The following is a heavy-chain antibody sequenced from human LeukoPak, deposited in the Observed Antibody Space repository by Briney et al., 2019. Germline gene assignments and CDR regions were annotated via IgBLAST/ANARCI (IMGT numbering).Heavy chain of an antibody. CDR1: GGTFSSYA. V-gene: IGHV1-46*01. CDR2: INPSGGST. CDR3: AREKGIVGATGRGYAFDI. J-gene: IGHJ3*02. D-gene: IGHD1-26*01. Sequence: ASVKVSCKASGGTFSSYAISWVRQAPGQGLEWMGIINPSGGSTSYAQKFQGRVTMTRDMSTSTVYMELSSLRSGDTAVYYCAREKGIVGATGRGYAFDIWGQGTMVTVSS.